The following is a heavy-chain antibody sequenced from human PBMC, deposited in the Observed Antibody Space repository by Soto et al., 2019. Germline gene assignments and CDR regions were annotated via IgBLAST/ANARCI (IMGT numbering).Heavy chain of an antibody. V-gene: IGHV3-7*01. CDR1: GFTFSTYW. CDR3: ARGCGSSHCPYYFDF. D-gene: IGHD2-15*01. Sequence: EVQLVESGGGLVQPGGSLRLSCAASGFTFSTYWMSWVRQAPGKGLEWVATIRQDGSEKHCVDSVKGRFTISRDNAKNSLSLQMNSLSAEDTAVYYCARGCGSSHCPYYFDFWGQGTLVTVSS. J-gene: IGHJ4*02. CDR2: IRQDGSEK.